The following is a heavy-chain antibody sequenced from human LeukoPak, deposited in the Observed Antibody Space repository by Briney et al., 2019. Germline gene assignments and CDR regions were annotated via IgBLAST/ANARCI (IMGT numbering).Heavy chain of an antibody. J-gene: IGHJ2*01. CDR1: GGTFSSYA. CDR2: IIPIFGTA. Sequence: GSSVKVSCKASGGTFSSYAISWVRQAPGQGLEWMGRIIPIFGTANYGQKFQGRVTITTDESTSTAYMELSSLRSEDTAVYYCASVTTVTPVWYFDLWGRGTLVTVSS. V-gene: IGHV1-69*05. D-gene: IGHD4-17*01. CDR3: ASVTTVTPVWYFDL.